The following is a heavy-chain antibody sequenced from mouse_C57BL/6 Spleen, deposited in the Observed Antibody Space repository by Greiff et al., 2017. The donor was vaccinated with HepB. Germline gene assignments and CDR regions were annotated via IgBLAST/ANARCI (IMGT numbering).Heavy chain of an antibody. Sequence: EVKLMESGPGLVKPSQSLSLTCSVTGYSITSGYYWNWIRQFPGNKLEWMGYISYDGSNNYNPSLKNRISITRDTSKNQFFLKLNSVTTEDTATYYCARERRNPGRYFDVWGTGTTVTVSS. CDR2: ISYDGSN. CDR1: GYSITSGYY. J-gene: IGHJ1*03. V-gene: IGHV3-6*01. CDR3: ARERRNPGRYFDV.